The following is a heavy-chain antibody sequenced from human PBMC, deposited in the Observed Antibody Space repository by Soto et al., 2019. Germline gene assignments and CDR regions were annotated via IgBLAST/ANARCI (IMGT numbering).Heavy chain of an antibody. D-gene: IGHD3-16*01. J-gene: IGHJ3*02. Sequence: SETLSLTCTVSGGSISSSSYYWGWIRQPPGKGLEWIGSIYYSGSTYYNPSLKSRVTISVDTSKNQFSLKLSSVTAADTAVYYCARHFRGDREGGGYDVGASPRAFDIWGQGTMVTVSS. CDR3: ARHFRGDREGGGYDVGASPRAFDI. CDR2: IYYSGST. CDR1: GGSISSSSYY. V-gene: IGHV4-39*01.